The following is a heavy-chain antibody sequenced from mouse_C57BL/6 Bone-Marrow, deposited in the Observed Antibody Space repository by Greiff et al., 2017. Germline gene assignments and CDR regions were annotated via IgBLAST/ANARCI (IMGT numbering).Heavy chain of an antibody. CDR3: ARQGYGSIFDY. Sequence: QVQLQQPGAELVKPGASVKLSCKASGYTFTSYWMHRVKQRPGQGLEWIGMIHPNSGSTNYNEKFKSKATLTVDKSSSTAYMQLSSLTSEDSAVYYCARQGYGSIFDYWGQGTTLTVSS. V-gene: IGHV1-64*01. CDR1: GYTFTSYW. J-gene: IGHJ2*01. D-gene: IGHD1-1*01. CDR2: IHPNSGST.